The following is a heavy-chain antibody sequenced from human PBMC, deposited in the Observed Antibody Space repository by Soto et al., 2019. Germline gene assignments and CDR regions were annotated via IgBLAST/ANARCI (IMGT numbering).Heavy chain of an antibody. CDR2: INPSGGST. V-gene: IGHV1-46*03. J-gene: IGHJ3*02. CDR3: ARLRDDYGDYGAFDI. CDR1: GYTFTSYY. D-gene: IGHD4-17*01. Sequence: VKVSCKASGYTFTSYYMHWVRQAPGQGLEWMGIINPSGGSTSYAQKFQGRVTMTRDTSTSTVYMELSSLRSEDTAVYYCARLRDDYGDYGAFDIWGQGTMVTVSS.